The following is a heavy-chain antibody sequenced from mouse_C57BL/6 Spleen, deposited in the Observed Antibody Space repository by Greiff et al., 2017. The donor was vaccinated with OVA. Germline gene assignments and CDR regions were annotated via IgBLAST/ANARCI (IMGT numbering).Heavy chain of an antibody. CDR1: GYTFTSYW. V-gene: IGHV1-7*01. D-gene: IGHD1-1*01. CDR2: INPSSGYT. CDR3: ARPYYYGSSPYYCDMDY. Sequence: QVQLKESGAELAKPGASVKLSCKASGYTFTSYWMHWVKQRPGQGLEWIGYINPSSGYTKYNQKIKDKATLTADKSSSTAYMQLSSLTYEDSAVYYCARPYYYGSSPYYCDMDYWGQGTSVTVSS. J-gene: IGHJ4*01.